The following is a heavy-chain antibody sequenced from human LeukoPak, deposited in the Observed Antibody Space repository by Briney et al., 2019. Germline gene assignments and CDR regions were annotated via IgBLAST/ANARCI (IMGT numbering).Heavy chain of an antibody. Sequence: GGSLRLSCAASGFTFSSYAMHWVRQAPGKGLEWVAVISYDGSNKYYADSVKGRFTISRDNSKNTLYLQMNSLRAEDTAVYYCAREATVIVVVPAAEIDYWGQGTLVTVSS. J-gene: IGHJ4*02. CDR3: AREATVIVVVPAAEIDY. CDR1: GFTFSSYA. CDR2: ISYDGSNK. V-gene: IGHV3-30-3*01. D-gene: IGHD2-2*01.